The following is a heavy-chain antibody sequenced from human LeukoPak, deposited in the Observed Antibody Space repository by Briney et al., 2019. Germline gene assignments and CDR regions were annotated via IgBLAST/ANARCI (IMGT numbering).Heavy chain of an antibody. J-gene: IGHJ4*02. D-gene: IGHD3-3*01. CDR2: IYTSGSS. CDR1: GGSISSGSYY. Sequence: PSETLSLTXTVSGGSISSGSYYWSWIRQPAGKGLEWIGRIYTSGSSNYNPSVKSRATISVDTSKNQVSLKLSSVTAADTAVYYCARDKWSGFDYWGQGTLVTVSS. V-gene: IGHV4-61*02. CDR3: ARDKWSGFDY.